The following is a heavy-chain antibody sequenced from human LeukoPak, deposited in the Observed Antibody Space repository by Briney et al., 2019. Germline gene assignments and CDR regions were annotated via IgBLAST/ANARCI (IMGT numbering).Heavy chain of an antibody. Sequence: VASVKVSCKASGYTFTSYGISWVRQAPGQGLEWMGWISAYNGNTNYAQKLQGRVTMTTDTSTSTAYMELRSLRSDDTAVYYCASYSSSWYYFDYWGQGTLVTVSS. D-gene: IGHD6-13*01. CDR1: GYTFTSYG. CDR2: ISAYNGNT. V-gene: IGHV1-18*01. CDR3: ASYSSSWYYFDY. J-gene: IGHJ4*02.